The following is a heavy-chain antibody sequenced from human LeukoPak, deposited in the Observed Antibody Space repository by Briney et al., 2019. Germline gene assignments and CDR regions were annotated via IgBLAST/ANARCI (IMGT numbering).Heavy chain of an antibody. CDR2: IYSSGTS. V-gene: IGHV4-59*01. J-gene: IGHJ3*02. Sequence: SETLSLTCSVSGGSISSYYWSWIRQPPGKGLEWIAYIYSSGTSNYNPSLKSRVTISVDTSKNQFSLNLNSVTAADTAVYYCARGRDTYYYDSSGHNRSRMGDFDIWGQGTMVTVSS. D-gene: IGHD3-22*01. CDR1: GGSISSYY. CDR3: ARGRDTYYYDSSGHNRSRMGDFDI.